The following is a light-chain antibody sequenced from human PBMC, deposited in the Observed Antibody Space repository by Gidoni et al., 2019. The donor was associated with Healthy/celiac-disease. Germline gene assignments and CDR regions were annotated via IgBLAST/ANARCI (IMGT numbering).Light chain of an antibody. Sequence: DIVMTQSPDSLAVSLGKRATINCKSSQSVLFSSNNKNYLAWYQQKPGQPPKLLIYWASTRASGVPDRFSGSGSGTDFTLTISSLQAEDVAVYYCQQYYSTLSLTFGGXTKVEIK. CDR3: QQYYSTLSLT. J-gene: IGKJ4*01. V-gene: IGKV4-1*01. CDR2: WAS. CDR1: QSVLFSSNNKNY.